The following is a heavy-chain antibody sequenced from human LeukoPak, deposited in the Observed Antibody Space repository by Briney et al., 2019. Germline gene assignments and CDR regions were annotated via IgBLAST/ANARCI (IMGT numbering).Heavy chain of an antibody. V-gene: IGHV4-34*01. J-gene: IGHJ5*02. CDR1: GGSFSGYY. Sequence: SETLSLTCAVYGGSFSGYYWSWIRQPPGKGLEWIGEINHSGSTDYNPSLKSRVTMSVDTSKNQFSLKLSSVTAADTAVYYCARDEAQRSSWDRWGQGTLVTVSS. CDR2: INHSGST. D-gene: IGHD6-13*01. CDR3: ARDEAQRSSWDR.